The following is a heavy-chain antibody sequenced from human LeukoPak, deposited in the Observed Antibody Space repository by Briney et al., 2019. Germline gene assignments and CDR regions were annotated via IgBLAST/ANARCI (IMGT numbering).Heavy chain of an antibody. CDR3: ARPHTAMVKGYYYYYMDV. J-gene: IGHJ6*03. CDR1: GYTFTGYY. V-gene: IGHV1-2*02. D-gene: IGHD5-18*01. CDR2: INPNSGGT. Sequence: ASVKVSCKASGYTFTGYYMHWVRQAPGQGLEWMRWINPNSGGTNYAQKFQGRVTMTRDTSISTAYMELSRLRSDDTAVYYCARPHTAMVKGYYYYYMDVWGKGTTVTVSS.